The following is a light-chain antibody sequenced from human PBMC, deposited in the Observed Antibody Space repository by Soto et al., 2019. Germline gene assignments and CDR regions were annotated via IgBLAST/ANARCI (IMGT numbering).Light chain of an antibody. J-gene: IGKJ1*01. V-gene: IGKV1-5*01. Sequence: DIHMIKAPSTLPAYVGYRAPIACRASQNISPWLAWYQQKPGKAPKLLIYAASSLEGGVPSRFGGSGSGTDFTPTISSLQPDDFATHYCQQYSSSATFAQGTKVEIK. CDR1: QNISPW. CDR2: AAS. CDR3: QQYSSSAT.